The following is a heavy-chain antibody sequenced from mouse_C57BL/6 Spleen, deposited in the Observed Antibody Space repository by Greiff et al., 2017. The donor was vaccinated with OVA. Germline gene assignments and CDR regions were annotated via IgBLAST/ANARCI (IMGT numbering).Heavy chain of an antibody. CDR2: IGPGSGST. CDR1: GYTFTDYY. CDR3: ATYYGNYDWYFDV. V-gene: IGHV1-77*01. J-gene: IGHJ1*03. Sequence: VQWVESGAELVKPGASVKISCKASGYTFTDYYINWVKQRPGQGLEWIGKIGPGSGSTYYNEKFKGKATLTADKSSSTAYMQLSSLTSEDSAVYFCATYYGNYDWYFDVWGTGTTVTVSS. D-gene: IGHD2-10*01.